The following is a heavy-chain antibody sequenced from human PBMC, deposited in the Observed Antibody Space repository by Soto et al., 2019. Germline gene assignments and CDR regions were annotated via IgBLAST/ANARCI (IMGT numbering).Heavy chain of an antibody. V-gene: IGHV1-3*05. Sequence: QVQLVQSGAEEKKPGASVKVSCKASGYTFTSYAMHWVRQAPGQRLEWMGWINAGNGNTKYSQKFQGRVTITRDTSASTAYMDLSSLRSEDTAVYYCATDPSYYGMDVWGQGTTVTVSS. CDR1: GYTFTSYA. CDR2: INAGNGNT. CDR3: ATDPSYYGMDV. J-gene: IGHJ6*02.